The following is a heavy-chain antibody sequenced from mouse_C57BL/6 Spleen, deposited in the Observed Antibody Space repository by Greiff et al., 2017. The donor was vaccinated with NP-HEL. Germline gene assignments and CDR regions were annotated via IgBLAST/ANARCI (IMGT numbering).Heavy chain of an antibody. V-gene: IGHV1-26*01. D-gene: IGHD1-1*01. Sequence: EVQLQQSGPELVKPGASVKISCKASGYTFTDYYMNWVKQSHGKSLEWIGDINPNNGGTSYNQKFKGKATLTVDKSSSTAYMELRSLTSEDSAVYYCAKGGYYGSSPYYYAMDYWGQGTSVTVSS. J-gene: IGHJ4*01. CDR1: GYTFTDYY. CDR3: AKGGYYGSSPYYYAMDY. CDR2: INPNNGGT.